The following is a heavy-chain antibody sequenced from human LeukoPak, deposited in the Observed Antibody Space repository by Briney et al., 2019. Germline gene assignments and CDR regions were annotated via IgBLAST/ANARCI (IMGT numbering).Heavy chain of an antibody. Sequence: GGSLRLSCAASGFTFSSYAISWVRQAPGKGLEWVPAISGSGGSTYYADSVKGRFTISRDNSKNTLYLQMNSLRAEDTAVYYCAKGYSSGWLHDAFDIWGQGTMVTVSS. J-gene: IGHJ3*02. CDR3: AKGYSSGWLHDAFDI. CDR2: ISGSGGST. CDR1: GFTFSSYA. D-gene: IGHD6-19*01. V-gene: IGHV3-23*01.